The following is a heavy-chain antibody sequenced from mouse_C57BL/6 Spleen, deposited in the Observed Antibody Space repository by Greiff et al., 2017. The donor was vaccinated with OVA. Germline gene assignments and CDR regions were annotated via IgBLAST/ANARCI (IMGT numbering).Heavy chain of an antibody. Sequence: VQLKESGGGLVQPGGSMKLSCAASGFTFSDAWMDWVRQSPEKGLEWVAEIRNKANNHATYYAESVKGRFTISRDDSESSVYLQMNSLRAEDTGIYYCTKIYYYGSSYEGYYFDYWGQGTTLTVSS. CDR2: IRNKANNHAT. J-gene: IGHJ2*01. CDR1: GFTFSDAW. CDR3: TKIYYYGSSYEGYYFDY. D-gene: IGHD1-1*01. V-gene: IGHV6-6*01.